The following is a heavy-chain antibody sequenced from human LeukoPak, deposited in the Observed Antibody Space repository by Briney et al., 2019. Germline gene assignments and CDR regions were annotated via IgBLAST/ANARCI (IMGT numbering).Heavy chain of an antibody. CDR1: GYTFTSYG. CDR3: ARDRGGIAVAGSWFDP. J-gene: IGHJ5*02. Sequence: ASVKVSYKASGYTFTSYGISWVRQAPGQGLEWMGWISAYNGNTNYAQKLQGRVTMTTDTSTSTAYMELRSLRSDDTAVYYCARDRGGIAVAGSWFDPWGQGTLVTVSS. CDR2: ISAYNGNT. D-gene: IGHD6-19*01. V-gene: IGHV1-18*01.